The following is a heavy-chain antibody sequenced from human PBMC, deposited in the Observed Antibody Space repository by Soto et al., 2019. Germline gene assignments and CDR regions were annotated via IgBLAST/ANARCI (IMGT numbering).Heavy chain of an antibody. Sequence: GGSLRLSCAASGFTFSSYYMNWVRQAPGKGLEWVSYISSSSGTIYCADSVKGRFTISRDNAKNSLYLQMNSLRAEDTAVYYCARADDYIWGTYRYGYFDYWGQGALVTVSS. D-gene: IGHD3-16*02. V-gene: IGHV3-48*01. CDR3: ARADDYIWGTYRYGYFDY. CDR2: ISSSSGTI. J-gene: IGHJ4*02. CDR1: GFTFSSYY.